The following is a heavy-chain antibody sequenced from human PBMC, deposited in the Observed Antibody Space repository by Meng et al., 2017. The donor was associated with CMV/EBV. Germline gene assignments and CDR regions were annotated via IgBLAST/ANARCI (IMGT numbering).Heavy chain of an antibody. Sequence: SGPTLVKSTQTLTLTCTFSGFSLSTSGMCVSWVRQPPGKALEWLALIDWDDDKYYSTSLKTRLTISKDTSKNQVVLTMTNMDPVDTATYYCARIHSNYGPYGLDVWGQGTTVTVSS. J-gene: IGHJ6*02. V-gene: IGHV2-70*20. CDR1: GFSLSTSGMC. CDR2: IDWDDDK. CDR3: ARIHSNYGPYGLDV. D-gene: IGHD4-11*01.